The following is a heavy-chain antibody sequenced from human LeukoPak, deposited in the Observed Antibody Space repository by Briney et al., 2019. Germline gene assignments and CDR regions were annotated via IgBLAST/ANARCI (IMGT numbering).Heavy chain of an antibody. J-gene: IGHJ4*02. Sequence: SETLSLTCAVYGESFSGFYWSWIRQSPGKGLEWIGQINHSGSTNCNPSLKSRVTISVDTSKNQFSLKLSSVTATDTAVYYCARRPRNSGSDDGPSGLDYWGQGTLVTVSS. CDR1: GESFSGFY. CDR2: INHSGST. V-gene: IGHV4-34*01. CDR3: ARRPRNSGSDDGPSGLDY. D-gene: IGHD1-26*01.